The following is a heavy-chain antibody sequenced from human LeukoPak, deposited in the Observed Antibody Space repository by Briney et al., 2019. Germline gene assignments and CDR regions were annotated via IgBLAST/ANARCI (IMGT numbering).Heavy chain of an antibody. Sequence: GGSLRLSCAASGFTFSSYCMNWVRQAPGKGLEWVSSISSSSSYIYYADSVKGRFTISRDNAKNSLYLQMNSLRAEDTAVYYCARADEVMITFGGVVSEAFDIWGQGTMVTVSS. CDR1: GFTFSSYC. J-gene: IGHJ3*02. CDR2: ISSSSSYI. CDR3: ARADEVMITFGGVVSEAFDI. D-gene: IGHD3-16*01. V-gene: IGHV3-21*01.